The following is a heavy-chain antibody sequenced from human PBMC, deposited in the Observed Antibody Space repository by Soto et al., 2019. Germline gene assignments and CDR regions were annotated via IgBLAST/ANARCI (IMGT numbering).Heavy chain of an antibody. V-gene: IGHV4-34*01. CDR1: GGSFSGYY. Sequence: PSETLSLTCAVYGGSFSGYYWSWIRQPPGKGLEWIGEINHSGSTNYNPSLKSRVTISVDTSKNQFSLNLYSVTAADTAVYYCARAPRFLEWSYGLDVWGQGTTVTVSS. CDR2: INHSGST. CDR3: ARAPRFLEWSYGLDV. J-gene: IGHJ6*02. D-gene: IGHD3-3*01.